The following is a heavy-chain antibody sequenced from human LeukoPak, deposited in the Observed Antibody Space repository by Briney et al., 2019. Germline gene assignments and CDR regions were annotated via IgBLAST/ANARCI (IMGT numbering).Heavy chain of an antibody. CDR1: GYTFTSYA. Sequence: GASVKVSCKASGYTFTSYAMHWVRQAPGQRLEWMGWINAGNGNTKYSQKFQGRVTITTDTSASTAYMELSSLRSEDTAVYYCARGSADILTGNAFDIWGQGTMVTVSS. D-gene: IGHD3-9*01. CDR3: ARGSADILTGNAFDI. J-gene: IGHJ3*02. V-gene: IGHV1-3*01. CDR2: INAGNGNT.